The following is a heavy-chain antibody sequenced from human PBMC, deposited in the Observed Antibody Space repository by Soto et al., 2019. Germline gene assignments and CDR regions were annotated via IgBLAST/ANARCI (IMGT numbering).Heavy chain of an antibody. V-gene: IGHV1-18*01. J-gene: IGHJ5*01. D-gene: IGHD2-15*01. CDR2: ISPSTGDT. CDR3: VRCYCSVGSCYACWHFDF. Sequence: QVQLVQSGGEVKKPGASVKVSCQASGYTFNSYAISWVRQAPGQGLEWMGWISPSTGDTDQAQNFQDRVIMTLDISTNTADMELRTLRSDDTAVYYCVRCYCSVGSCYACWHFDFWGRGTLVTVSS. CDR1: GYTFNSYA.